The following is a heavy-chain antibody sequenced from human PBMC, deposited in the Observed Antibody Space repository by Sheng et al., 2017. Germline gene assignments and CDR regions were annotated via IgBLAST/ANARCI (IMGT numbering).Heavy chain of an antibody. J-gene: IGHJ4*02. CDR3: ARGGERNNWNGAFDY. D-gene: IGHD1-20*01. V-gene: IGHV4-34*01. Sequence: QVQLQQWGAGLLKPSETLSLTCAVYGGSFSGYYWSWIRQPPGKGLEWIGEINHSGSTNYNPSLKSRVTISVDTSKNQFSLKLSSVTAADTAVYYCARGGERNNWNGAFDYWGQGTLVTVSS. CDR2: INHSGST. CDR1: GGSFSGYY.